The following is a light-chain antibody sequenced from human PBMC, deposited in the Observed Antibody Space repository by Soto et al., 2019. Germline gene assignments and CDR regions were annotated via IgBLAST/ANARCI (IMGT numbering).Light chain of an antibody. Sequence: DIQMTQSPSTLSASVGDRVTITCRASQSISTWLAWYQQKPGKAPNLLIYDASSLESGVPSRFSGSGSGTEFTLTISSLQPDDFATYYCQQYNNYRSFGPGTKVDIK. CDR3: QQYNNYRS. CDR2: DAS. CDR1: QSISTW. J-gene: IGKJ1*01. V-gene: IGKV1-5*01.